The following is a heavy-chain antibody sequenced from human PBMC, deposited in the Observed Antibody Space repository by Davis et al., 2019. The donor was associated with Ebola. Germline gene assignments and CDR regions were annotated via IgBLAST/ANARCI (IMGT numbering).Heavy chain of an antibody. CDR1: GFTFSSYG. CDR2: ISYDGSNK. D-gene: IGHD2-21*02. CDR3: ARDRTDGRRVVTVKTYYFDY. J-gene: IGHJ4*02. V-gene: IGHV3-30*03. Sequence: GESLKISCAASGFTFSSYGMHWVRQAPGKGREWVAVISYDGSNKYYADSVKGRFTISRDNSKNTLYLQMNSLRAEDTAVYYCARDRTDGRRVVTVKTYYFDYWGQGTLVIASS.